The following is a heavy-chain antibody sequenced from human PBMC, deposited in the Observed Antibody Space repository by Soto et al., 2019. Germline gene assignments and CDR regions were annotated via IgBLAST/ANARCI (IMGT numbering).Heavy chain of an antibody. Sequence: SETLSLTCSFSGDSVTSHYLTWIRQSPEKGLEWIGYMHYTGFSHYNPSLKSRLTLSVDRSKNQFTLQLTSVTAADTAVYYCARGASGYYDFWSGYPPHHDYYYLDVWGKGTTVTVSS. D-gene: IGHD3-3*01. J-gene: IGHJ6*03. V-gene: IGHV4-59*02. CDR3: ARGASGYYDFWSGYPPHHDYYYLDV. CDR2: MHYTGFS. CDR1: GDSVTSHY.